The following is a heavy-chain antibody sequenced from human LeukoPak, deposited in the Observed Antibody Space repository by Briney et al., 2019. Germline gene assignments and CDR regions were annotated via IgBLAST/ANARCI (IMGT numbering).Heavy chain of an antibody. Sequence: SETLSLTCAVSGGSISSGGYSWSWIRQPPGKGLEWIGYIYHGGSTYYNPSLKSRVTISVDRSKNQFSLKLSSVTAADTAVYYCARARSGWYYFDYWGQGTLVTVSS. CDR1: GGSISSGGYS. CDR2: IYHGGST. D-gene: IGHD6-19*01. J-gene: IGHJ4*02. CDR3: ARARSGWYYFDY. V-gene: IGHV4-30-2*01.